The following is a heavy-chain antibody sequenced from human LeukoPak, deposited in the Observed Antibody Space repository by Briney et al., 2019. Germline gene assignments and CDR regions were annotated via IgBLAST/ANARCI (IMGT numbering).Heavy chain of an antibody. V-gene: IGHV1-69*05. CDR1: GYIFTNYG. Sequence: ASVKVSCKASGYIFTNYGINWVRQAPGQGLEWMGRIIPIFGTANYAQKFQGRVTITTDESTSTAYMELSSLRSEDTAVYYCARAPHYYYDSPLDYWGQGTLVTVSS. D-gene: IGHD3-22*01. CDR2: IIPIFGTA. CDR3: ARAPHYYYDSPLDY. J-gene: IGHJ4*02.